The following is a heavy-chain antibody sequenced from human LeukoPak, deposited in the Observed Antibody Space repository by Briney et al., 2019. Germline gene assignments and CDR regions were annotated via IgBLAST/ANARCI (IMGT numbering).Heavy chain of an antibody. V-gene: IGHV3-15*07. CDR3: TTARYYYYYYGMDV. J-gene: IGHJ6*02. CDR1: GFTFSNAW. Sequence: GGSLRLSCAASGFTFSNAWMNWVRQAPGKGLEWVGRIKSITDGGTTDYAAPVKGRFTISRDDSKNTLYLQMNSLKTEDTAVYYCTTARYYYYYYGMDVWGQGTTVTVSS. CDR2: IKSITDGGTT.